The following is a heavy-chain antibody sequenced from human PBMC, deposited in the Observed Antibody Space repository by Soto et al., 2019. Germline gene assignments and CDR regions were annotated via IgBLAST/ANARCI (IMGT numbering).Heavy chain of an antibody. J-gene: IGHJ4*02. V-gene: IGHV3-30*19. CDR2: TSYDGNNK. CDR1: GFMFKSYV. D-gene: IGHD3-16*01. CDR3: ARWGTTGGFEL. Sequence: QLQLVESGGGVVQPGTSLRLSCTASGFMFKSYVMHWVRQAPGKGLEWVALTSYDGNNKYYGDSVKGRFTVSRDNSKNTLHLQMDSLRPEDTALYYCARWGTTGGFELWGQGTLVSVSS.